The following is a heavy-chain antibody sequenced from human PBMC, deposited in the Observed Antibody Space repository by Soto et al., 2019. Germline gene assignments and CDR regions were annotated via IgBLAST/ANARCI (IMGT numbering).Heavy chain of an antibody. CDR1: GGSISRGGYY. D-gene: IGHD2-15*01. J-gene: IGHJ5*01. CDR2: IYYTGNT. Sequence: PSETLSLTCTVSGGSISRGGYYWTWIRQHPGEGLEWIGYIYYTGNTYYNPSLESRVTISLDTSKNQFSLKLSSVTAADTAVHNIVRDVGPLTEGCCTNRNNGFANWGQEALEAVSS. CDR3: VRDVGPLTEGCCTNRNNGFAN. V-gene: IGHV4-31*03.